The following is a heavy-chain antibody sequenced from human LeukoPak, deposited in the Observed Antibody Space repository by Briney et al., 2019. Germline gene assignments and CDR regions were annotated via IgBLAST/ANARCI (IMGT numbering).Heavy chain of an antibody. V-gene: IGHV4-30-4*02. CDR1: GGSISSGDYY. CDR2: IYYSGST. D-gene: IGHD6-13*01. J-gene: IGHJ4*02. CDR3: ARFKSGGAAADY. Sequence: SETLSLTCTVSGGSISSGDYYWSWIRQPPGKGLEWIGYIYYSGSTYYNPSLKSRVTISVDTSKNQFSLKLSSVTAADTAVYYCARFKSGGAAADYWGQGTLVTVSS.